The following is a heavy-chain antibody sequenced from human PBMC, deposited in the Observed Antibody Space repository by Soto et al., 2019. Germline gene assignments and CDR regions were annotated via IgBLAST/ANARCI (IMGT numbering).Heavy chain of an antibody. CDR1: GFTFSSYA. D-gene: IGHD5-18*01. J-gene: IGHJ4*02. CDR2: ISGSGGST. Sequence: GGSLRLSCAASGFTFSSYAMSWVRQAPGKGLEWVSAISGSGGSTYYADSVKGRFTISRDNSKNTLYLQMNSLRAEDTAVYYCARGGEGDTYYFDYWGQGTLVTVSS. CDR3: ARGGEGDTYYFDY. V-gene: IGHV3-23*01.